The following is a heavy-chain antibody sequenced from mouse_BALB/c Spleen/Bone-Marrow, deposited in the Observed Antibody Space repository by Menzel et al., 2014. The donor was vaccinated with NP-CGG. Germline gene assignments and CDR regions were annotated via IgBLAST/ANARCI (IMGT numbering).Heavy chain of an antibody. CDR2: ISSGGGST. CDR1: GFAFSSYD. D-gene: IGHD2-1*01. J-gene: IGHJ4*01. Sequence: VQLKDSGGGLVKPGGSLKLSCAASGFAFSSYDMSWVRQTPEKRLEWVGYISSGGGSTYYPDTVKGRFTISRDNAKNTLYLQMSSLKSEDTAMYYCAKLDYGNYEGGAMDYWGQGTSVTVSS. CDR3: AKLDYGNYEGGAMDY. V-gene: IGHV5-12-1*01.